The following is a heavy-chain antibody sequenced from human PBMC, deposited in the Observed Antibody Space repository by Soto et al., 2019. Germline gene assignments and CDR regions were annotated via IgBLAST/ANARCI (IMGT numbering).Heavy chain of an antibody. D-gene: IGHD2-15*01. CDR1: GFFISSGNY. J-gene: IGHJ3*01. Sequence: PSETLSLTCAVSGFFISSGNYWGWIRKPPGKGLEWIGSIFHGGNTYYNPSLKSRVTIPVDMSKNQSSLKLNSVTAADTAVYYCARARWYDAFDVWGQGTVVTVSS. V-gene: IGHV4-38-2*01. CDR3: ARARWYDAFDV. CDR2: IFHGGNT.